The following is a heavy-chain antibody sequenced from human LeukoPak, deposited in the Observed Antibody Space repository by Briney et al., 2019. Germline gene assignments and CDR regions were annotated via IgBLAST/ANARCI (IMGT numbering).Heavy chain of an antibody. CDR2: INPNSGGT. J-gene: IGHJ4*02. Sequence: ASVKVSCKISGYTLTEVSMHWVRQAPGQGLEWMGWINPNSGGTNYAQKFQGRVTMTRDTSISTAYMELSRLRSDDTAVYYCARVGARITMVRGGINKYYFDYWGQGTLVTVSS. D-gene: IGHD3-10*01. V-gene: IGHV1-2*02. CDR3: ARVGARITMVRGGINKYYFDY. CDR1: GYTLTEVS.